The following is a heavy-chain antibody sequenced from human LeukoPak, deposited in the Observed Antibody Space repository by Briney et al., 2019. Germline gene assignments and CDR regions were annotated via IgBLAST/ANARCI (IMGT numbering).Heavy chain of an antibody. CDR3: ATGFRITMIVGGDY. Sequence: GASVKVSCKVSGYTLTELSMHWVRQAPGKGLEWMGGFDPEDGETIYAQKFQGRVTMTEDTSTDTAYMELSSLRSEDTAVYYCATGFRITMIVGGDYWGQGTLVTVSS. J-gene: IGHJ4*02. D-gene: IGHD3-22*01. V-gene: IGHV1-24*01. CDR1: GYTLTELS. CDR2: FDPEDGET.